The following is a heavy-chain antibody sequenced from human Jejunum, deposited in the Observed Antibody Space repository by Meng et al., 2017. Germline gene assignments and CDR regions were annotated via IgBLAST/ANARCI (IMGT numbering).Heavy chain of an antibody. D-gene: IGHD3-16*01. CDR1: GFSFSSTS. J-gene: IGHJ4*02. Sequence: GESLKISCVASGFSFSSTSMSWVRQAPGTGLEWVSTFTASTSTYYADSVKGRFTISRDNSKNTLYLQMNSLRAEDTAVYYCAKLTSSWGQGTLVTVSS. CDR3: AKLTSS. CDR2: FTASTST. V-gene: IGHV3-23*01.